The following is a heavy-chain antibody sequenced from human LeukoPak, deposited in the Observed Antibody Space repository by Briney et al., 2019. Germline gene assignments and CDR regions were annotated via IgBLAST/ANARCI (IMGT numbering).Heavy chain of an antibody. CDR3: ARDSITIFGVLGGWFDP. J-gene: IGHJ5*02. D-gene: IGHD3-3*01. V-gene: IGHV4-30-4*08. CDR2: IYYSGST. CDR1: GGSISSGDYY. Sequence: SETLSLTCTVSGGSISSGDYYWSWIRQPPGRGLEWVGYIYYSGSTYYNPSLKSRVTISVDTSKNQFSLKLSSVTGAVTAVYYCARDSITIFGVLGGWFDPWGQGTLVTVSS.